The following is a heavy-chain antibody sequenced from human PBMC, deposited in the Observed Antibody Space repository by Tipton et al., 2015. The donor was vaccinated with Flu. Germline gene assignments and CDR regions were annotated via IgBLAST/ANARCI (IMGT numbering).Heavy chain of an antibody. V-gene: IGHV4-59*01. CDR2: IYYSGST. CDR1: GGSINSYY. CDR3: ARLYYYDSSGYYYGGWFDP. J-gene: IGHJ5*02. D-gene: IGHD3-22*01. Sequence: TLSLTCTVSGGSINSYYWSWIRQPPGKGLEWIGYIYYSGSTNYNPSLKSRVTISVDTSKNQFSLKLSSVTAADTAVHYCARLYYYDSSGYYYGGWFDPWGQGTLVTVSS.